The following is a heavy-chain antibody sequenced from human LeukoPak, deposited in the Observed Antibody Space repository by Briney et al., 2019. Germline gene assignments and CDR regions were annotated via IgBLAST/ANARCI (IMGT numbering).Heavy chain of an antibody. Sequence: GGSLRLSCAASGFTFSSYAMSWVRQAPGKGLEWVSTISGSGGSTYYADSVKGRFTISRDNSKNTLYLQMNSLRAEDTAVYYCAKGRAYCGGDCYPDNLDYWGQGTLVTVSS. V-gene: IGHV3-23*01. CDR3: AKGRAYCGGDCYPDNLDY. J-gene: IGHJ4*02. CDR1: GFTFSSYA. D-gene: IGHD2-21*02. CDR2: ISGSGGST.